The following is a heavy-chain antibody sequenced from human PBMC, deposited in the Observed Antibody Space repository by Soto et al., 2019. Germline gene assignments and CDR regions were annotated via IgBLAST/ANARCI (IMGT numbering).Heavy chain of an antibody. J-gene: IGHJ5*02. CDR2: IIPIFGTA. Sequence: QVQLVQSGAEVKKPGSSVKVSCKASGGTFSGYAISWVRQAPGQGLEWMGGIIPIFGTANYAQKFRGRVTITADESTSTAYMELSSLRSEDTAVYYCARDQSDYYVTFLHWFDPWGQGTLVTVSS. D-gene: IGHD4-17*01. CDR1: GGTFSGYA. CDR3: ARDQSDYYVTFLHWFDP. V-gene: IGHV1-69*01.